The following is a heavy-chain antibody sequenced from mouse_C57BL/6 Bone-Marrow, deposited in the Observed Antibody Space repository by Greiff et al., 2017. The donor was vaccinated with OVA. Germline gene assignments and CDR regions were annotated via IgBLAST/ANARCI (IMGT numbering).Heavy chain of an antibody. CDR2: IFPGSGST. Sequence: QVQLKEPGPELVKPGASVKISCKASGYTFTDYYINWVKQRPGQGLEWIGWIFPGSGSTYYNEKFKGKATLTVDKSSSTAYMLLSSLTSEDSAVYFCARARGYYGFYAMDYWGQGTSVTVSS. V-gene: IGHV1-75*01. J-gene: IGHJ4*01. CDR3: ARARGYYGFYAMDY. CDR1: GYTFTDYY. D-gene: IGHD2-2*01.